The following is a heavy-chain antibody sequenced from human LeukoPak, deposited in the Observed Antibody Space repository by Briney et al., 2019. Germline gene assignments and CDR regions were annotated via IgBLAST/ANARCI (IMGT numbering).Heavy chain of an antibody. CDR2: IYQTGNT. Sequence: SETLSLTCSVSGQSISSGYSWGWIRQSPGKGLEWIGSIYQTGNTNYNPSFKSRVTILLETSKNQFSLRVTSMTAADTGLYYCARGGIRGGIDNWFDPWGQGTLVTVSS. V-gene: IGHV4-38-2*02. CDR3: ARGGIRGGIDNWFDP. J-gene: IGHJ5*02. CDR1: GQSISSGYS. D-gene: IGHD3-10*01.